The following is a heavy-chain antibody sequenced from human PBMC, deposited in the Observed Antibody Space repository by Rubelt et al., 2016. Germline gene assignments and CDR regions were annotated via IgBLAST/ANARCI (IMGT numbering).Heavy chain of an antibody. CDR1: GGSIRRHY. CDR2: ISYPGST. V-gene: IGHV4-59*11. J-gene: IGHJ4*02. Sequence: QVQLQESGPGLVKPSGTLSLTCSVSGGSIRRHYWSWIRQPPGKGLEWIGYISYPGSTKYSPSLKRRVAISVDTSKNQFYLRLSAVTAADTAVYFCARDSAGFDYWGQGTLVTVSS. D-gene: IGHD6-13*01. CDR3: ARDSAGFDY.